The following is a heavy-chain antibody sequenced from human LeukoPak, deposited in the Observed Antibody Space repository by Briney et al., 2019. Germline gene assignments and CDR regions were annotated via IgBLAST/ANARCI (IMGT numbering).Heavy chain of an antibody. CDR1: GGSFSGYY. V-gene: IGHV4-34*01. J-gene: IGHJ3*02. Sequence: SETLSLTCAVYGGSFSGYYWSWIRQPPGKGLEWIGEINHSGSTNYNPSLKSRVTISVDTSMNQFSLKLSSVTAADTAVYYCARGRSKWAFDIWGQGTMVTVSS. CDR3: ARGRSKWAFDI. D-gene: IGHD1-26*01. CDR2: INHSGST.